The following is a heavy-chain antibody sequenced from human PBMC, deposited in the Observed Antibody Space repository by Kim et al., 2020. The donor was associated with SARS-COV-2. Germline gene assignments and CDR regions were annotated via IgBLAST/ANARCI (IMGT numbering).Heavy chain of an antibody. Sequence: GGSLRLSCAASGFTFSDHYMDWVRQAPGKGLEWVGRTRNKANSYTTEYAASVKGRFTISRDDSKNSLYLQMNSLKTEDTAVYYCARAGYYYDSSGYIGPGAFDIWGQGTIVTVSS. J-gene: IGHJ3*02. CDR3: ARAGYYYDSSGYIGPGAFDI. CDR1: GFTFSDHY. CDR2: TRNKANSYTT. V-gene: IGHV3-72*01. D-gene: IGHD3-22*01.